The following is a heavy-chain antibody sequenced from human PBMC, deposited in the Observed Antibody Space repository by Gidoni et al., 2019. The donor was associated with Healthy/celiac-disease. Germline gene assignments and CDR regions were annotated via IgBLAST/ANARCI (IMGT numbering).Heavy chain of an antibody. D-gene: IGHD4-17*01. CDR1: GFPFSSYG. CDR2: ISYDGSNK. V-gene: IGHV3-30*18. J-gene: IGHJ3*02. Sequence: QVQLVESGGGVVQPGRSLRLSCAASGFPFSSYGMHWVRQAPGKGLEWVAVISYDGSNKYYADSVKGRFTISRDNSKNTLYLQMNSLRAEDTAVYYCAKVDYGDNESAFDIWGQGTMVTVSS. CDR3: AKVDYGDNESAFDI.